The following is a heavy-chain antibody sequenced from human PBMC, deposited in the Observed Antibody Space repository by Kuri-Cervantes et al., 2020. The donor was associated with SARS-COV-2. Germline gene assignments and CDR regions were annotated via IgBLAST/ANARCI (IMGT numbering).Heavy chain of an antibody. D-gene: IGHD1-26*01. Sequence: SETLSLTCTVAGGSISSGSYYWSWIRQPAGKGLEWIGRIYTSGSTNYNPSLKSRVTISVDRSKNQFSLKLSSVTAADTAVYYCARGTVGAPGGGMDVWGQGTTVTVSS. CDR3: ARGTVGAPGGGMDV. CDR1: GGSISSGSYY. V-gene: IGHV4-61*02. J-gene: IGHJ6*02. CDR2: IYTSGST.